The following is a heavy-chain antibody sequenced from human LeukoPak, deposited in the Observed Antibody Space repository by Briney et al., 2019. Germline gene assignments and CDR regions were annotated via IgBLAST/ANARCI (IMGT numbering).Heavy chain of an antibody. CDR1: GFTFSSYA. CDR2: ISGSGGST. V-gene: IGHV3-23*01. J-gene: IGHJ6*02. Sequence: GGSLRLSCAASGFTFSSYAMSWVRQAPGKGLEWVSAISGSGGSTYYADSVKGRFTISRDNSKSTLYLQMNSLRAEDTAVYYCAKAHRRYQLLVKDVWGQGTTVTVSS. D-gene: IGHD2-2*01. CDR3: AKAHRRYQLLVKDV.